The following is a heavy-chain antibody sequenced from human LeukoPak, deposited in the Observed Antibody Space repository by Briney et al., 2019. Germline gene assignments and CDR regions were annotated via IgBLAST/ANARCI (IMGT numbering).Heavy chain of an antibody. Sequence: GGSLRLSCVASGFSLVSFSMSWVRQAPGKGLEWVSATSSSDAGTYHAESVRGRFTISRDNSKNTLYLQMNSLRADDAAVYYCARAPVTSCRGAFCYPFDIWGQGTLVTVSS. CDR3: ARAPVTSCRGAFCYPFDI. D-gene: IGHD2-15*01. CDR1: GFSLVSFS. V-gene: IGHV3-23*01. CDR2: TSSSDAGT. J-gene: IGHJ4*02.